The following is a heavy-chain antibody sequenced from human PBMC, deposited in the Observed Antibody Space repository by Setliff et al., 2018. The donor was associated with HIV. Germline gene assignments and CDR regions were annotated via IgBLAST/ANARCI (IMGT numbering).Heavy chain of an antibody. Sequence: GASVKVSCKASGGTLSNYAISWVRQAPGQGLEWMGGTIPPFSREQYAEKFQGRLTMTADESTSTAYMELSSLRSEDTAMYYCTIRGFGSGTVLLDYWGQGTLVTVSS. V-gene: IGHV1-69*13. CDR2: TIPPFSRE. CDR3: TIRGFGSGTVLLDY. J-gene: IGHJ4*02. D-gene: IGHD3-10*01. CDR1: GGTLSNYA.